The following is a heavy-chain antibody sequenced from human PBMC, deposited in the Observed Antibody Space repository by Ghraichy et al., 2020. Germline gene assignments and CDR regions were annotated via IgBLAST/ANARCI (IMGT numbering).Heavy chain of an antibody. CDR3: VPWGLAAYYAVGYHY. CDR1: GFTFSSYW. Sequence: GGSLRLSCAASGFTFSSYWMHWVRQAPGKGLVWVSRINSDGSITTYADSVKGRFTISRDNAKNTLYVQMNSLRAEDTAVYYCVPWGLAAYYAVGYHYWGQGTLVTVPS. V-gene: IGHV3-74*01. J-gene: IGHJ4*02. CDR2: INSDGSIT. D-gene: IGHD6-13*01.